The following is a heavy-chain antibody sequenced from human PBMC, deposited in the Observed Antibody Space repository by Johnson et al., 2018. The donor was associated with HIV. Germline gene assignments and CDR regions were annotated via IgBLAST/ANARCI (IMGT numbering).Heavy chain of an antibody. D-gene: IGHD3-10*01. J-gene: IGHJ3*02. CDR2: IYSGGSP. CDR3: ARDKGRGAFDI. V-gene: IGHV3-66*01. CDR1: GFTVSSNY. Sequence: MQLVESGGGLVQPGGSLRLSCAASGFTVSSNYMSWVRQAPGKGLEWVSVIYSGGSPYYADSVKGRFTISRDNSKHTLYLQMNSLRAEDTAVYYCARDKGRGAFDIWGQGTMVTVSS.